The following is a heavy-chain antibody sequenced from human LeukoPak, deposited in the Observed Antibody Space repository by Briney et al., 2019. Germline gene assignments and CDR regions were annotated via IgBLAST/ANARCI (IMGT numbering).Heavy chain of an antibody. V-gene: IGHV1-2*02. CDR2: INPNSGGT. D-gene: IGHD6-25*01. CDR3: ARGAPAAGDDPFDI. CDR1: GHTFTDYY. Sequence: ASVTVSFKASGHTFTDYYMHWVRQAPGQGLEWMGWINPNSGGTNYAQKFQGRVTMTSDTSISTAYMELSRLRSDDTAVYFCARGAPAAGDDPFDIWGQGTMVTVSS. J-gene: IGHJ3*02.